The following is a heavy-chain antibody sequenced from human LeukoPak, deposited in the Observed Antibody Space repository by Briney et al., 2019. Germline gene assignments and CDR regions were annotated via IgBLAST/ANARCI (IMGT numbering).Heavy chain of an antibody. V-gene: IGHV3-21*05. CDR1: AFTFSLYA. D-gene: IGHD2-2*01. CDR2: INDVSGDI. CDR3: ARDTYQPGRIDC. J-gene: IGHJ4*02. Sequence: GGSLRLSCAASAFTFSLYAMNWVRQAPGKGLEWVSYINDVSGDIHYADSVKGRFTISRDNAKNTLYLQMNSLRAEDTAVYYCARDTYQPGRIDCWGQGTLVIVSS.